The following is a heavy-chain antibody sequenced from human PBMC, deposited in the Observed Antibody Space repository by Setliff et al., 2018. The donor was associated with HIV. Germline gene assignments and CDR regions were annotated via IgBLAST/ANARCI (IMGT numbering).Heavy chain of an antibody. Sequence: ASVKVSCKVSGYTLTELSMHWVRQAPGKGLEWMGGFDPEDGETIYAQKFQGRVTMNEDTSTDTAYMELSSLRSEDTAVYYCATDRILGYCSSTSCSNAFDIWGQGTMVTVSS. V-gene: IGHV1-24*01. CDR1: GYTLTELS. D-gene: IGHD2-2*01. CDR3: ATDRILGYCSSTSCSNAFDI. J-gene: IGHJ3*02. CDR2: FDPEDGET.